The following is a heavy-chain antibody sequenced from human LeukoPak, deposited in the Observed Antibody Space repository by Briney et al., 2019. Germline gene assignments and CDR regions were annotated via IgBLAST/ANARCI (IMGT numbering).Heavy chain of an antibody. D-gene: IGHD3-10*01. J-gene: IGHJ3*02. CDR1: GYTFTSYD. V-gene: IGHV1-8*01. Sequence: ASVKVSCKASGYTFTSYDINWVRQATGQGLEWMGWMNPNSGNTGYAQKFQGRVTMTRNTSISTAYMELSSLRSEDTAVYYCARAFHYYGSGSYYLGAFDIWGQGTMVTVSS. CDR2: MNPNSGNT. CDR3: ARAFHYYGSGSYYLGAFDI.